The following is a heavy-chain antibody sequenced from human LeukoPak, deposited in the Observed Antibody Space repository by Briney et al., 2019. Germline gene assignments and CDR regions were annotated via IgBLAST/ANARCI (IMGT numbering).Heavy chain of an antibody. Sequence: SETLSLTCTVSGGSISSYYWSWIRQPAGKGLEWIGRIYTSGSTNYNPSLKSRVTMSVDTSKNQFSLKLSSVTAADTAVYYCASGQYYYGSGSYFFDYWGQGTLVTVSS. CDR2: IYTSGST. CDR1: GGSISSYY. D-gene: IGHD3-10*01. J-gene: IGHJ4*02. V-gene: IGHV4-4*07. CDR3: ASGQYYYGSGSYFFDY.